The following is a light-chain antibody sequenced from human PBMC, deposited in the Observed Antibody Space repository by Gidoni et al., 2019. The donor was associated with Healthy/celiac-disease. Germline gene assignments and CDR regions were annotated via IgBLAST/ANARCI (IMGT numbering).Light chain of an antibody. Sequence: QSALTQPPPVSRAPGQRVTISCTGSSSNIGAGYDVPWYQQLPGTAPKLLIYGNSNRPSGVPDRFSGSKSGTSASLAITGLQAEDEADYYCQSYDSSLSGSVFGGGTKLTVL. CDR3: QSYDSSLSGSV. J-gene: IGLJ3*02. V-gene: IGLV1-40*01. CDR2: GNS. CDR1: SSNIGAGYD.